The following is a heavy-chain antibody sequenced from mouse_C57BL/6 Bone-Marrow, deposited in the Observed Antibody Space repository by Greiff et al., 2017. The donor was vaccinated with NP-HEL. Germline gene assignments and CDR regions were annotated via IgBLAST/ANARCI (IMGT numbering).Heavy chain of an antibody. Sequence: QVQLQQPGAELVRPGTSVKLSCKASGYTFTSYWMHWVKQRPGQGLEWIGVIDPSDSYTNYNQKFKGKATLTVDTSSSTAYMQLSSLTSEDSAVYYCARAGLPYWGQGTTLTVSS. CDR3: ARAGLPY. CDR1: GYTFTSYW. D-gene: IGHD5-5*01. J-gene: IGHJ2*01. CDR2: IDPSDSYT. V-gene: IGHV1-59*01.